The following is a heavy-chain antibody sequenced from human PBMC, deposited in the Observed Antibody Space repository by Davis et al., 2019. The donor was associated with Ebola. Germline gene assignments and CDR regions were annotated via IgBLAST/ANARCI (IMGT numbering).Heavy chain of an antibody. J-gene: IGHJ4*02. CDR3: ARGHDYGAQIYFDY. CDR2: IDYSGST. Sequence: SETLSLTCTVSAGSISSYYWSWIRQPPGKGLEWIGYIDYSGSTSYNPSLKSRVTISIDTSKNQFSLKLSSVTLSSVTTADTAVYYCARGHDYGAQIYFDYWGQGTPVTVSS. D-gene: IGHD4-17*01. CDR1: AGSISSYY. V-gene: IGHV4-59*01.